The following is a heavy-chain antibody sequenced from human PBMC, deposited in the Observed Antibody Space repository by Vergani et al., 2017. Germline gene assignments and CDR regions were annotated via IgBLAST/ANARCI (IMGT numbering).Heavy chain of an antibody. D-gene: IGHD1-26*01. J-gene: IGHJ4*02. V-gene: IGHV1-2*02. CDR3: AREGLLYSGSYFTFDY. Sequence: QVQLVQSGAEVKKPGASVKVSCKASGYTFTGYYMHWVRQAPGQGLEWMGWINPNSGGTNYAQKFQGRVTMSTDTSTSTAYMELRSLRSDDTAVYYCAREGLLYSGSYFTFDYWGQGTLVTVSS. CDR2: INPNSGGT. CDR1: GYTFTGYY.